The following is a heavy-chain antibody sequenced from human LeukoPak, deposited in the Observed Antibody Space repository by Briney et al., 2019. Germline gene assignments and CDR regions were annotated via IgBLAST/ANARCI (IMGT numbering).Heavy chain of an antibody. CDR3: ARVDFGVVIIGGRYYYMDV. CDR1: GGSFSGYY. J-gene: IGHJ6*03. Sequence: PSETLSLTCAVYGGSFSGYYWSRLRQPPGKGLEWIGSIYHSGSTYYNPSLKSRVTISVDTSKNQFSLKLSSVTAADTAVYYCARVDFGVVIIGGRYYYMDVWGKGTTVTVSS. V-gene: IGHV4-34*01. CDR2: IYHSGST. D-gene: IGHD3-3*01.